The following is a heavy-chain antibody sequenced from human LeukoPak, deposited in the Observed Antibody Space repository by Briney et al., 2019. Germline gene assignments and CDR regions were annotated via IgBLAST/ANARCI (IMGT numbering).Heavy chain of an antibody. CDR1: GYTFTSYD. CDR3: ARVHGSGSNPFWFDP. CDR2: MNPNSGNT. D-gene: IGHD3-10*01. Sequence: ASVKVSCRASGYTFTSYDINWVRQATGQGLEWMGWMNPNSGNTGYAQKFQGRVTMTRNTSISTAYMELSSLRSEGTAVYYCARVHGSGSNPFWFDPWGQGTLVTVSS. J-gene: IGHJ5*02. V-gene: IGHV1-8*01.